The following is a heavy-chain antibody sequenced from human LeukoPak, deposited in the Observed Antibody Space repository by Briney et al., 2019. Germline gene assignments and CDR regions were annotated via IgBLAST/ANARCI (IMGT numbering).Heavy chain of an antibody. CDR3: ARDLGLRGVTNWFDS. CDR2: LNPSGGST. V-gene: IGHV1-46*01. CDR1: GYTFSTYL. Sequence: ASVKVSCKASGYTFSTYLIHWVRQAPGQGLEWMGMLNPSGGSTSYAQKFQGRLTMTRDTSTSTLYMELSSLRSEDTAVYYCARDLGLRGVTNWFDSWGQGTLVTVSS. D-gene: IGHD3-10*01. J-gene: IGHJ5*01.